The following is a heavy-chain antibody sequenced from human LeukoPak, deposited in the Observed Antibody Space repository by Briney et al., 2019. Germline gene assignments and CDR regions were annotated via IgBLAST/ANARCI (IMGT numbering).Heavy chain of an antibody. J-gene: IGHJ4*02. Sequence: GGSLRLSCAASGTTVRSSYMSWVHQAPGKGLEWVSVIYSGGSTYYADSVKGRFTISRDTSKNTLYLQMNSLRAEDTAVYYCARDPIVTTPDSNDYWGQGTLVTVSS. CDR3: ARDPIVTTPDSNDY. CDR1: GTTVRSSY. V-gene: IGHV3-66*01. D-gene: IGHD5-12*01. CDR2: IYSGGST.